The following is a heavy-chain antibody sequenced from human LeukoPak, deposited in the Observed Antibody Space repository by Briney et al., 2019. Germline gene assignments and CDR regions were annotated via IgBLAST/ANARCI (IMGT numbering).Heavy chain of an antibody. D-gene: IGHD4-11*01. J-gene: IGHJ6*03. CDR3: ARASNYAGWDYYYYMDV. V-gene: IGHV3-74*03. Sequence: GGSLRLSCAASGFTFSTYWIHWVRQAPGKGLVWVSRIYSDGSSTTYADSVKGRFTISRDNAENTVYLQMDSLRAEDTAVYYCARASNYAGWDYYYYMDVWGKGTTVTVSS. CDR2: IYSDGSST. CDR1: GFTFSTYW.